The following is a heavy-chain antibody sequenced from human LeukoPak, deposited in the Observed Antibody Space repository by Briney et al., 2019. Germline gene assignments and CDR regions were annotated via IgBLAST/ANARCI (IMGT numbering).Heavy chain of an antibody. J-gene: IGHJ4*02. CDR3: ARGFFVASPWSVATTDRNGLLGY. CDR2: ISAYNGNT. CDR1: GYTFTSYG. D-gene: IGHD5-12*01. V-gene: IGHV1-18*01. Sequence: ASVKVSCKASGYTFTSYGISWVRQAPGQGLEWMGWISAYNGNTNYAQKLQGRVTMTTDTSTNTAYMELRSLRSDDTAVYYCARGFFVASPWSVATTDRNGLLGYWGQGTLVTVSS.